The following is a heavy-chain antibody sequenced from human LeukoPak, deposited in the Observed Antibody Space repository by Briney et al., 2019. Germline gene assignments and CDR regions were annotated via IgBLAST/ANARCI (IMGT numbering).Heavy chain of an antibody. CDR1: GGSISSGSYY. V-gene: IGHV4-61*02. Sequence: SQTLSLTCTVSGGSISSGSYYWSWIRQPAGKGLEWIGRTYTSGSTNYNPSLKSRVTISVDTSKNQFSLKLSSVTAADTAVYYCARDNDFWSAWGQGTLVTVSS. J-gene: IGHJ5*02. CDR3: ARDNDFWSA. CDR2: TYTSGST. D-gene: IGHD3-3*01.